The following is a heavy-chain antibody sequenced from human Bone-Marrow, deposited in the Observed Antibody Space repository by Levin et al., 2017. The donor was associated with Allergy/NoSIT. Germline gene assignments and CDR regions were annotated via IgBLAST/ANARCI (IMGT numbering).Heavy chain of an antibody. Sequence: GESLKISCAASGFTFSNYWMTWVRQAPGKGLEWVANIRRDGSDKNYVDSVKGRFTISRDNGKNSLYLQMNSLRVEDTAAYYCARDFAPTYSCAWYDAFDVWGQGTMVTVSS. V-gene: IGHV3-7*01. J-gene: IGHJ3*01. CDR2: IRRDGSDK. CDR1: GFTFSNYW. D-gene: IGHD6-19*01. CDR3: ARDFAPTYSCAWYDAFDV.